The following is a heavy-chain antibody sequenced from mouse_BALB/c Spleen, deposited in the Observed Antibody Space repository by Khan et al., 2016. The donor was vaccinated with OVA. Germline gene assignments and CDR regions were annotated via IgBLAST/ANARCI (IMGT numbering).Heavy chain of an antibody. V-gene: IGHV7-3*02. D-gene: IGHD1-1*02. CDR2: IRNKANGYTT. CDR3: ARETVVDIYWYFDV. J-gene: IGHJ1*01. Sequence: EVELVESGGGLVQPGGSLRLSCATSGSTFTDYYMSWVRQPPGKALEWLGFIRNKANGYTTEYSASVKGRFTISRDNSQSIVYLQMNTLRAEDSATYYCARETVVDIYWYFDVWGAGTTVTVSS. CDR1: GSTFTDYY.